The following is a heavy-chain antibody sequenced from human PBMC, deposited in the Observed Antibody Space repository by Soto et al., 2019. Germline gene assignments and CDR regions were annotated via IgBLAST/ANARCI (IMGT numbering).Heavy chain of an antibody. J-gene: IGHJ4*02. V-gene: IGHV4-30-4*01. CDR3: ARVGIPLRGYYFDY. CDR2: IYYGGSS. D-gene: IGHD3-16*01. CDR1: GDSISSGDYY. Sequence: PSETLSLTCTVSGDSISSGDYYWSWIRQPPGKGLEWIGYIYYGGSSYYNPSLKSRVTISADTSKNQFSLKLTSVTAADTAVYFCARVGIPLRGYYFDYWGQGTRVTVSS.